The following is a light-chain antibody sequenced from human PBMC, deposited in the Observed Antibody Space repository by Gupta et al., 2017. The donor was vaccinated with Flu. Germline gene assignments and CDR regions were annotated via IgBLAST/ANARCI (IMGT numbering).Light chain of an antibody. Sequence: SALTQPASVSGSPGQSITISCTGTSSDVGGYNYVSRYQQHPGKAPKLRIYEVSNRPSGVSNRFSVSKSGNTASLTISGLQAEDEADYYCSSYTSSSTRVFGGGTKLTVL. J-gene: IGLJ3*02. CDR3: SSYTSSSTRV. V-gene: IGLV2-14*01. CDR1: SSDVGGYNY. CDR2: EVS.